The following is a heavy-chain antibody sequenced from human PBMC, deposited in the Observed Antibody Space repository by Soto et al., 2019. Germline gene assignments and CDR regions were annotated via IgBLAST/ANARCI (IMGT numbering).Heavy chain of an antibody. V-gene: IGHV4-34*01. Sequence: PSETLSLTCGVHGRSLSGDYWSWIRRPPGKGLEWIGEINGNGNTNYNPSLKSRVTISADTLKSQFSLKVSSVTAADTAIYYCARNGYSAIDYWGQGIMVTVYS. CDR3: ARNGYSAIDY. J-gene: IGHJ4*02. CDR2: INGNGNT. D-gene: IGHD2-2*02. CDR1: GRSLSGDY.